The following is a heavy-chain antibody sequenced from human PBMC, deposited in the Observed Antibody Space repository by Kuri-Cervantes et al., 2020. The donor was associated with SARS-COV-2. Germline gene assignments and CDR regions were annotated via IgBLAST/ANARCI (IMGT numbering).Heavy chain of an antibody. D-gene: IGHD1-26*01. V-gene: IGHV3-23*01. CDR1: GFTSSSYA. CDR2: ISGSGGST. J-gene: IGHJ4*02. CDR3: AKALTSPYSGSYCVDY. Sequence: GESLKISCAASGFTSSSYAMSWVRQAPGKGLEWVSAISGSGGSTYYADSVKGRFTISRDNSKNTLYLQMNSLRAEDTAVYYCAKALTSPYSGSYCVDYWGQGTLVTVSS.